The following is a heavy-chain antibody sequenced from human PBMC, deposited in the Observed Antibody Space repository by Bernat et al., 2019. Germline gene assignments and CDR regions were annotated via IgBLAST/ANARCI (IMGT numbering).Heavy chain of an antibody. CDR2: ISYDGSNK. V-gene: IGHV3-30*01. J-gene: IGHJ6*03. Sequence: QVQLVESGGGVVQPGRSLRLSCAASGFTFSSYAMHWVRQAPGKGLEWVAVISYDGSNKYYADSVKGRFTISRDNSKNTLYLQMNSLRAEDTAVYYCARDGYCRSTSCYPSLYYYYYMDVWGKGTTVTVSS. CDR3: ARDGYCRSTSCYPSLYYYYYMDV. CDR1: GFTFSSYA. D-gene: IGHD2-2*03.